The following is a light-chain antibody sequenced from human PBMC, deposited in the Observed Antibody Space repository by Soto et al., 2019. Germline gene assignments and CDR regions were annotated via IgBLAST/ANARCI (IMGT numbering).Light chain of an antibody. CDR3: QQRSNWPPSIT. Sequence: IVLTQSPATLSLSPGERATLSCRASQSVSSYLAWYQQNPGQAPRLLIYDASNRATGIPARFSGSGSGTDFTLTISSLEPEDFAVYYCQQRSNWPPSITFGQGTRLEIK. CDR2: DAS. J-gene: IGKJ5*01. V-gene: IGKV3-11*01. CDR1: QSVSSY.